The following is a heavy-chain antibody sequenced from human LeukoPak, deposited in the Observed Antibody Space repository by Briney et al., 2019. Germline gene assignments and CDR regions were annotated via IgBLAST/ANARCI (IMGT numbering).Heavy chain of an antibody. CDR2: IDKKDKGYATAT. CDR1: GFTFSGSA. D-gene: IGHD1-26*01. V-gene: IGHV3-73*01. Sequence: GGSLRLSCAASGFTFSGSAIHWVRQSSGKGLDWVGQIDKKDKGYATATAYAASVKGRFTISRDDSINTAYLQMKSLKTEDTALYYCTRDSGTYNWFDPWGQGTLVTVSS. J-gene: IGHJ5*02. CDR3: TRDSGTYNWFDP.